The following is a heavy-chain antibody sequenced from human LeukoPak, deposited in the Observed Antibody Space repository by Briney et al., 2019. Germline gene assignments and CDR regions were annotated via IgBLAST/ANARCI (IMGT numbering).Heavy chain of an antibody. J-gene: IGHJ3*02. CDR3: AREVGGSAFDI. Sequence: GGSLRLSCAASGFTVSSNYMSWVRQAPGKGLEWVSIIYSGGSTYYADSAKGRFTISRHNSKNTLYLQMNSLRAEDTAVYYCAREVGGSAFDIWGQGTMVTVSS. CDR1: GFTVSSNY. CDR2: IYSGGST. D-gene: IGHD3-16*01. V-gene: IGHV3-53*04.